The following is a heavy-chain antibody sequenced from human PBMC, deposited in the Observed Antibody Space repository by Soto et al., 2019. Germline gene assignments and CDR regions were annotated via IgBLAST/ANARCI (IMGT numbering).Heavy chain of an antibody. CDR3: AKDEWTYFFDS. V-gene: IGHV3-23*01. CDR1: GFIFSNYA. Sequence: PGRSLRLSCAASGFIFSNYAMSWVRQAPGKGLEWVSATSGRSENTYHADSVKGRFTISRDNSKNTVYLLMNSLRAEDTAVYYCAKDEWTYFFDSWGQGTLVTVSS. CDR2: TSGRSENT. J-gene: IGHJ4*02. D-gene: IGHD3-3*01.